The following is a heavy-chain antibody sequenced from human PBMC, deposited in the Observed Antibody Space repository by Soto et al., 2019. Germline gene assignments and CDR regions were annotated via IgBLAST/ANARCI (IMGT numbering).Heavy chain of an antibody. CDR3: ASAMPWGGATTRGNS. V-gene: IGHV3-74*01. CDR2: INSDGSVT. D-gene: IGHD1-26*01. CDR1: GFSFNTYW. Sequence: EVQLVESGGRLVQPGGSLRLSCAASGFSFNTYWMHWVRQAPGKGPVWVSRINSDGSVTDYAGSVKGRFTISRDNAKNPLYLKIHGLGAEHTVVYYCASAMPWGGATTRGNSGGQGPLVPVPS. J-gene: IGHJ5*01.